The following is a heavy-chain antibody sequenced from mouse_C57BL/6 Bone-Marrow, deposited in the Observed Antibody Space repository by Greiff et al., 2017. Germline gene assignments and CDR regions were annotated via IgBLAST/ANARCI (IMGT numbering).Heavy chain of an antibody. D-gene: IGHD2-5*01. Sequence: EVQLVESGGGLVQPGGSLKLSCAASGFTFSDYYMYWVRQTPEKRLEWVAYISNGGGSTYYPDTVKGRFTISRDNAKNTLYLQMSRLKSEDTAMYYCASPYYSNYEDAMDYWGQGTSVTVSS. V-gene: IGHV5-12*01. CDR2: ISNGGGST. CDR1: GFTFSDYY. CDR3: ASPYYSNYEDAMDY. J-gene: IGHJ4*01.